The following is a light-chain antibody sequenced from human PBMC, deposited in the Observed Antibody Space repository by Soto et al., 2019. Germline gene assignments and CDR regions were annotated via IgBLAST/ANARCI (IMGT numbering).Light chain of an antibody. Sequence: DIVMTQSPLSLPVTPGEPASLSCRSSQSLLHSNGYNSLDWYLQKPGQSPQLLIYLGSNRASGVPDRFSGSGSGTDFTLKISRVEAEDVGVYYCMQALQTPWTFGQGTKVDIK. CDR1: QSLLHSNGYNS. CDR3: MQALQTPWT. J-gene: IGKJ1*01. V-gene: IGKV2-28*01. CDR2: LGS.